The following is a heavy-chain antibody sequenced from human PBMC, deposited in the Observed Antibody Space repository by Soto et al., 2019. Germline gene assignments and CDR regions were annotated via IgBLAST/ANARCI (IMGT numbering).Heavy chain of an antibody. Sequence: ASVKVSCKASGYSFTDYHIHWVRQAPGQGLEWLGRINPKSGGTSTAQKFQGWVTMTRDRSISTVYMELTRLRSDDTAVYYCATPTPLRGAMITNINFDFWDQGTLVTVSS. D-gene: IGHD3-10*01. CDR3: ATPTPLRGAMITNINFDF. CDR2: INPKSGGT. J-gene: IGHJ4*02. CDR1: GYSFTDYH. V-gene: IGHV1-2*04.